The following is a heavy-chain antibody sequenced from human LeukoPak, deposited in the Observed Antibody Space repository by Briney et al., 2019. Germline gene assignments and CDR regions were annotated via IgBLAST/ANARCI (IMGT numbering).Heavy chain of an antibody. CDR3: ARGPTYSSGSYYAWFDP. D-gene: IGHD3-10*01. CDR2: IIPIFGTA. Sequence: ASVKVSCKASGGTFSSYAISWVRQAPGQGLEWMGGIIPIFGTANYAQKFQGGVTITADESTSTAYMELSSLRSEDTAVYYCARGPTYSSGSYYAWFDPWGQGTLVTVSS. J-gene: IGHJ5*02. CDR1: GGTFSSYA. V-gene: IGHV1-69*13.